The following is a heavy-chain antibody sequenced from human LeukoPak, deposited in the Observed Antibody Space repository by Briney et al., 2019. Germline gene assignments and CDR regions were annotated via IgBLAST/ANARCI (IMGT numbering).Heavy chain of an antibody. J-gene: IGHJ6*03. Sequence: GASVKVSCKASGYTFTSYDINWVRQATGQGLEWMGWMNPNSGNTGYAQKFQGRVTMTRNTSISTAYMELSSLRSEDTAVYCCAIYGSGSYESYYYYYMDVWGKGTTVTVSS. CDR2: MNPNSGNT. CDR3: AIYGSGSYESYYYYYMDV. V-gene: IGHV1-8*01. CDR1: GYTFTSYD. D-gene: IGHD3-10*01.